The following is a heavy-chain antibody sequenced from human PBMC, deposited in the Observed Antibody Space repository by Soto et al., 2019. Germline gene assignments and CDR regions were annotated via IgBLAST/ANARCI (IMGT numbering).Heavy chain of an antibody. D-gene: IGHD7-27*01. CDR3: ACNWGNSLRNWLAP. Sequence: SSLKGYCKASADTFRNDPLSWGLQATGQGLEWMGGIIPVLATTTYAQKFQGRVSISADESTSTAYIELSSLNSEDTAVYYCACNWGNSLRNWLAPWGQGTLATVSS. CDR1: ADTFRNDP. J-gene: IGHJ5*02. CDR2: IIPVLATT. V-gene: IGHV1-69*01.